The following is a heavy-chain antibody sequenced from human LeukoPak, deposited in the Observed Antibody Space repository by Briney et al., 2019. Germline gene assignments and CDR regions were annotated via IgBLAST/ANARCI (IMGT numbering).Heavy chain of an antibody. D-gene: IGHD3-10*01. CDR3: ASRFGDTSGYFDY. J-gene: IGHJ4*02. CDR2: IYHSGST. V-gene: IGHV4-4*02. CDR1: GGSISSSNW. Sequence: SETLSLTCAVSGGSISSSNWWSWVRQPPGKGLEWIGEIYHSGSTNYNPSLKSRVTISVDKSKNQFSLKLSSVTAADTAVYYCASRFGDTSGYFDYWGQGTLVTVSS.